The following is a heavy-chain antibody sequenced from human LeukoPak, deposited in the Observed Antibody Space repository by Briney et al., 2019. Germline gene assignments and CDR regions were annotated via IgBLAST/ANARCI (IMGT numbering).Heavy chain of an antibody. CDR1: GFTFSSYA. V-gene: IGHV3-23*01. J-gene: IGHJ4*02. CDR3: AKDASGWPETFDY. D-gene: IGHD6-19*01. Sequence: GGSLRLSCAASGFTFSSYAMSWVRQAPGKGLEWVSTIGGSGDSTYYADSVNGRFTISRDNSKNTLYLHMNSLRAEDTAIYFCAKDASGWPETFDYWGQGTLVTVSS. CDR2: IGGSGDST.